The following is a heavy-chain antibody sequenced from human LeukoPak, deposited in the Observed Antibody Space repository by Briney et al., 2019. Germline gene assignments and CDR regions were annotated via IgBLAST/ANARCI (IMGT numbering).Heavy chain of an antibody. CDR3: AKNNYVFWRGSGVITMVRGVLRPFYFD. V-gene: IGHV3-23*01. D-gene: IGHD3-10*01. CDR2: ISGSGGST. CDR1: GFTFSSYA. J-gene: IGHJ4*01. Sequence: GGSLRLSCAAPGFTFSSYAMSWVRQAPGKGLEWVSAISGSGGSTYYADSVKGRFTISRDNSKNTLYLQMNSLRAEDTAVYYCAKNNYVFWRGSGVITMVRGVLRPFYFDYGGKEP.